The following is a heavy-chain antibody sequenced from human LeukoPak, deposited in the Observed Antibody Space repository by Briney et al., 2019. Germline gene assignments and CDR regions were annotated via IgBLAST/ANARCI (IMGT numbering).Heavy chain of an antibody. CDR2: ISGSGGST. Sequence: PGGSLRLSCAASGFTFSSYAMSWVRQAPGKGLEWVSAISGSGGSTYYADSVKGRFTISRDNSKNTLYLQMNSLRAEDTAVYYCARVLHKRNYDSSTYYGYWGQGTLVTVSS. D-gene: IGHD3-22*01. CDR3: ARVLHKRNYDSSTYYGY. V-gene: IGHV3-23*01. CDR1: GFTFSSYA. J-gene: IGHJ4*02.